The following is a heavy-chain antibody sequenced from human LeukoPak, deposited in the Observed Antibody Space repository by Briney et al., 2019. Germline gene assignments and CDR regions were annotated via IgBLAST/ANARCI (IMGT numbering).Heavy chain of an antibody. V-gene: IGHV1-8*01. D-gene: IGHD3-10*01. J-gene: IGHJ4*02. CDR3: ARGRDGYYYGSAYYLDY. Sequence: ASVKVSRKASGYTFTSYDIHWVRQATGQGLEWMGWMNPNSGNTGYAQKFQGRVTMTRNTSISTAYMELSSLRSEDTAVCYCARGRDGYYYGSAYYLDYWGQGTLVTVSS. CDR2: MNPNSGNT. CDR1: GYTFTSYD.